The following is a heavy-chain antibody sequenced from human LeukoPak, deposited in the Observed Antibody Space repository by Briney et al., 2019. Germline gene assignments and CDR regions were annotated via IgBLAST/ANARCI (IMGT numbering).Heavy chain of an antibody. J-gene: IGHJ4*02. Sequence: PSETLSLTCAVYGGSFSGYYWSWLRQPPGKGLEWIGEINHSGSTNYNPSLNSRVTISVDTSKNQFSLKLSSVTAADTAVYYCARGRPVVTAIPYAFYFDYWGQGTLVTVSS. V-gene: IGHV4-34*01. CDR3: ARGRPVVTAIPYAFYFDY. CDR2: INHSGST. D-gene: IGHD2-21*02. CDR1: GGSFSGYY.